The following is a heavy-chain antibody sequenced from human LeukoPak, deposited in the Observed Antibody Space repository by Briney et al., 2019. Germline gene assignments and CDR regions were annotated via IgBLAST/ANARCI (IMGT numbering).Heavy chain of an antibody. CDR1: EFTFSNYD. J-gene: IGHJ4*01. Sequence: GGSLRLSCAASEFTFSNYDMHWVRQAPGKGLEWVAVIWYDGSNKYYADSVKGRFTISRDNSKNTLYLQMNSLRAEDTAVYYCARLATLEMAPDYFDYWGQEPWSPSPQ. CDR2: IWYDGSNK. V-gene: IGHV3-33*01. D-gene: IGHD5-24*01. CDR3: ARLATLEMAPDYFDY.